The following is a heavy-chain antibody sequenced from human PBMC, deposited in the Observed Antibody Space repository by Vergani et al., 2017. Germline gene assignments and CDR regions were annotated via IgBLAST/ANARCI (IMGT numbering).Heavy chain of an antibody. D-gene: IGHD3-3*01. Sequence: QVQLPESGPGLVKPSETLSLTCTVSGGPLSSYYWSWIRQPPGKGLEWIGYIYYSGSTNYNPSLKSRVTISVDTSKNQFSLKLSSVTAADTAVYYCARWSGDFWSPVGYFDYWGQGTLVTVSS. CDR3: ARWSGDFWSPVGYFDY. CDR2: IYYSGST. J-gene: IGHJ4*02. CDR1: GGPLSSYY. V-gene: IGHV4-59*01.